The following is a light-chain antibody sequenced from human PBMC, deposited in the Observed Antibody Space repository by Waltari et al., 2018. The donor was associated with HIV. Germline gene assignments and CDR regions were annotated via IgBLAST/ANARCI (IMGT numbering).Light chain of an antibody. CDR1: NSNIGSTYD. V-gene: IGLV1-40*01. CDR3: QSYVSRLSAGV. Sequence: QSVLPQPPSVSGAPGQRVTISCPGSNSNIGSTYDVHWYQLLPGKAPKLLTYANNKRPAGAPDRFSGAKSGASASRASTGLQAEDEADYSCQSYVSRLSAGVFCGGTKVTVL. J-gene: IGLJ3*02. CDR2: ANN.